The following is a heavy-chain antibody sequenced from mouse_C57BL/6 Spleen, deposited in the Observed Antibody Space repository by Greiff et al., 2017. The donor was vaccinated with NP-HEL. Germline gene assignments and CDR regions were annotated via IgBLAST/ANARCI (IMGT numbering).Heavy chain of an antibody. CDR1: GYAFSSYW. CDR2: IYPGDGDT. CDR3: ARSNRDWNGGY. V-gene: IGHV1-80*01. D-gene: IGHD4-1*01. Sequence: QVHVKQSGAELVKPGASVKISCKASGYAFSSYWMNWVKQRPGKGLEWIGQIYPGDGDTNYNGKFKGKATLTADKSSSTAYMQLSSLTSEDSAVYFCARSNRDWNGGYWGQGTTLTVSS. J-gene: IGHJ2*01.